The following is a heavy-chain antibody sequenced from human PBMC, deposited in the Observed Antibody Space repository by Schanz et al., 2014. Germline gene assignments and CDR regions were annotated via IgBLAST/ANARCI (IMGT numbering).Heavy chain of an antibody. CDR1: GFTFSDYW. V-gene: IGHV3-7*02. CDR3: AGPALWFGDGCCDP. J-gene: IGHJ5*02. CDR2: IKHDGSVK. Sequence: EVQLVESGGGLVQPGGSLRLSCTASGFTFSDYWMSWVRQAPGKGPEWVANIKHDGSVKDYVDSVEGRFTISRDNAKNTMELQMNRRRAEDTAVYYCAGPALWFGDGCCDPWGQGTLVTVSS. D-gene: IGHD3-10*01.